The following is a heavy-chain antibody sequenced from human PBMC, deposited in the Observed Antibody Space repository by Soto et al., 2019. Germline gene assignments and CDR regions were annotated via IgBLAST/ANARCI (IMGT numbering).Heavy chain of an antibody. Sequence: EVQLVESGGGLVQPGGSLRLSCAASGFTLSGRSMHWVRQAPGKGLVWVSGIDNAGTDSTYADSVKGRFTSSRDNAKNMLYLQMNSLRVEDTAVYYCARGWFGPDVWGKRHTVNVSS. V-gene: IGHV3-74*01. CDR3: ARGWFGPDV. J-gene: IGHJ6*04. CDR2: IDNAGTDS. D-gene: IGHD3-10*01. CDR1: GFTLSGRS.